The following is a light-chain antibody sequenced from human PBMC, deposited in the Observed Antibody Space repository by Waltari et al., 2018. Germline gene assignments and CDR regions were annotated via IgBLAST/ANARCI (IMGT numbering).Light chain of an antibody. CDR2: EGS. J-gene: IGLJ1*01. CDR3: CSYAGSSTYV. Sequence: QSALTQPASVSGSPGQSITIPCTGTSSEVGRNNLVSWYQQHPGKAPKLMIYEGSKRPSGVSNRFSGSKSGNTASLTISGLQAEDEADYYCCSYAGSSTYVFGTGTKVTVL. CDR1: SSEVGRNNL. V-gene: IGLV2-23*01.